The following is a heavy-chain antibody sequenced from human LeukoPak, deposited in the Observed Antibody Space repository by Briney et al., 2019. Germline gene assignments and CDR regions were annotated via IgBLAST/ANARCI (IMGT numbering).Heavy chain of an antibody. CDR3: ARRKRSFDF. CDR2: ISNTASSI. J-gene: IGHJ4*02. V-gene: IGHV3-11*01. CDR1: GFNFRDYY. Sequence: AGGSLRLSCIGPGFNFRDYYMSWIRLTPGRGLEWVSYISNTASSIYYRDSVKGRFVMSRDNANNVTYLQMSNLTVDDTALYYCARRKRSFDFWGQGTLVTVSS.